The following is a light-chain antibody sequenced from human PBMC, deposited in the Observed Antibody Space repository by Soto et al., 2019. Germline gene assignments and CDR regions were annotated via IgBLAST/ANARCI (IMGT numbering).Light chain of an antibody. CDR3: QQYGSSPYT. V-gene: IGKV3-20*01. CDR1: QSVSSSY. Sequence: EIVLTQSPGTLSLSPGERATLSCRASQSVSSSYLAWYQQKPGQAPRLLIYGASSRATGIPDRFSGSGSGTXXTXTISRLEPEDFAVYYCQQYGSSPYTFGQGTKLEIK. CDR2: GAS. J-gene: IGKJ2*01.